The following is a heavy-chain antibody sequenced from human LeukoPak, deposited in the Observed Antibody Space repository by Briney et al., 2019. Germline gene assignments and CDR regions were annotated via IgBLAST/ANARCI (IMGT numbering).Heavy chain of an antibody. CDR1: GFTFSSYA. J-gene: IGHJ4*02. Sequence: GGSLRLSCAASGFTFSSYAMHWVRQAPGKGLEWVAVISYDGSNKYYADSVKGRFTISRDNSKNTLYLQMNSLRAEDTAVYYCARASGILHHFDYWGQGTLVTVSS. V-gene: IGHV3-30-3*01. CDR2: ISYDGSNK. CDR3: ARASGILHHFDY. D-gene: IGHD3-10*01.